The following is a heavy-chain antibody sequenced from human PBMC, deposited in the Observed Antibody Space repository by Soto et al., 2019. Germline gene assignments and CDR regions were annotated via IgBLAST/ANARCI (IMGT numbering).Heavy chain of an antibody. Sequence: GGSLRLSCAASGFVFSSYAMNWARQAPGKGLEWVSGITGSGIDADYADSVRGRFIISRDNSKNTIYLQVNRLRVEDTAMYYCVFGTRGVVDTFYHYWGRGTMVTVSS. CDR2: ITGSGIDA. CDR3: VFGTRGVVDTFYHY. CDR1: GFVFSSYA. V-gene: IGHV3-23*01. J-gene: IGHJ4*02. D-gene: IGHD3-10*01.